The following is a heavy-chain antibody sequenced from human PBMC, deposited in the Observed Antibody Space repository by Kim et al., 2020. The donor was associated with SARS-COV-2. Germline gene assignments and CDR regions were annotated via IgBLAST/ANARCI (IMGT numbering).Heavy chain of an antibody. J-gene: IGHJ6*02. Sequence: GGSLRLSCAASGFTFSSYGMHWVRQAPGKGLEWVAVISYDGSNKYYADSVKGRFTISRDNSKNTLYLQMNSLRAEDTAVYYCAKVQPLRSNYRYYGMDVWGQGTTVTVSS. CDR2: ISYDGSNK. CDR1: GFTFSSYG. V-gene: IGHV3-30*18. CDR3: AKVQPLRSNYRYYGMDV. D-gene: IGHD3-10*01.